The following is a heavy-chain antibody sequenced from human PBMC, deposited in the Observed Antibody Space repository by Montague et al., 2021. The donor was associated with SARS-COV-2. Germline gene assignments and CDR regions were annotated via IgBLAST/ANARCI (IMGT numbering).Heavy chain of an antibody. CDR1: GFTFSSYW. D-gene: IGHD1-26*01. V-gene: IGHV3-7*03. Sequence: LRLSCAASGFTFSSYWMSWVRQTPGKGLEWVANIKPDGGEKHYVDSVKGRFTISRDNAKNSLNLQMDSLRAEDTALYYCARDSRIVGATGGMDVWGQGTTVTVSS. J-gene: IGHJ6*02. CDR2: IKPDGGEK. CDR3: ARDSRIVGATGGMDV.